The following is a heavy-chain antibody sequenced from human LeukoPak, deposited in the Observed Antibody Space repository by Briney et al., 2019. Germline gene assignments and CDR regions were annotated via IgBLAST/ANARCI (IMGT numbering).Heavy chain of an antibody. Sequence: PGGSLRLSCAASGFTFSSYAMHWVRQAPGKGLEWVAVISYDGSNKYYADSVKGRFTTSRDNSKNTLYLQMNSLRAEDTAVYYCARDSTVTRFDYWGQGTLVTVSS. CDR1: GFTFSSYA. V-gene: IGHV3-30*04. D-gene: IGHD4-17*01. J-gene: IGHJ4*02. CDR3: ARDSTVTRFDY. CDR2: ISYDGSNK.